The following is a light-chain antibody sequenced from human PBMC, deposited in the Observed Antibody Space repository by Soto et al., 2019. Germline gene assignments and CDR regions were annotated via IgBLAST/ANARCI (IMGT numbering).Light chain of an antibody. V-gene: IGKV2-28*01. CDR2: LGS. Sequence: DLVMTQSPLSLPVTPGEPASISCRSSQSLLQTNGYNYLDWYLQKPGQSPQLLIYLGSNRASGVPDRFSGSGSGTDFTLKISRVEADDVGVYYCMQALQTPWAFGQGTKVEIK. J-gene: IGKJ1*01. CDR3: MQALQTPWA. CDR1: QSLLQTNGYNY.